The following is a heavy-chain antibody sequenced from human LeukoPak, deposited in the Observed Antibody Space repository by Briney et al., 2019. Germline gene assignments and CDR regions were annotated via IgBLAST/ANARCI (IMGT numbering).Heavy chain of an antibody. Sequence: GGSLRLSCAASGFTFNKYGMSWVRQAPGKGLEWVSSISGSGGSTYYADSVRGRFTISRDNSRNTLYLQMNSLKTEDTAVYYCARVNDKYMGSDHLDYWGQGTLVTVSS. CDR2: ISGSGGST. CDR1: GFTFNKYG. J-gene: IGHJ4*02. D-gene: IGHD3-9*01. V-gene: IGHV3-23*01. CDR3: ARVNDKYMGSDHLDY.